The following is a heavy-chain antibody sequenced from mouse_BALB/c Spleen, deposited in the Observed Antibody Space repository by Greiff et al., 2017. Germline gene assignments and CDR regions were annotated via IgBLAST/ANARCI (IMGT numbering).Heavy chain of an antibody. CDR3: AGQSGTFDD. V-gene: IGHV5-9-3*01. Sequence: EVKLMESGGGLVKPGGSLKLSCAASGFTFSSYAMSWVRQTPEKRLEWVATISSGGSYTYYPDSVKGRFTISRDNAKNTLYLQMSSLRSEDTAMYYCAGQSGTFDDWGQGTTLTVSS. D-gene: IGHD4-1*01. CDR2: ISSGGSYT. CDR1: GFTFSSYA. J-gene: IGHJ2*01.